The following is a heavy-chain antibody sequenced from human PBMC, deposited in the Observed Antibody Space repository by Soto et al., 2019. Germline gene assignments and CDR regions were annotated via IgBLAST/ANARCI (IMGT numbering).Heavy chain of an antibody. D-gene: IGHD3-10*01. J-gene: IGHJ6*02. CDR2: IYYNGST. CDR1: GASISIGGYF. V-gene: IGHV4-31*02. CDR3: ATDEYFGSEIDFYYYAMDV. Sequence: PSETLSLTXTVSGASISIGGYFWSWIRQHPGKGLEWIGHIYYNGSTYYNPSLKSRLTISVDTSKNEFSLRLTSVTAADTAVYFCATDEYFGSEIDFYYYAMDVWGQGTTVTVSS.